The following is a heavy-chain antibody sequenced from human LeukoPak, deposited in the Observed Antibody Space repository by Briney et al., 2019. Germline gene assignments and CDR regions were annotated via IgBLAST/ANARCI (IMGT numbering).Heavy chain of an antibody. CDR2: IKSKTDNGTI. Sequence: PGGSLRLSCAASGFTFSNAWMRWVRQAPGKGLEWVGRIKSKTDNGTIDYAATVKGRFTISRNDSKNTLYLQMNSLKTEDTAVYYCTTDNITVARAEMDYWGQGTLVTVSS. CDR3: TTDNITVARAEMDY. CDR1: GFTFSNAW. D-gene: IGHD5-24*01. J-gene: IGHJ4*02. V-gene: IGHV3-15*01.